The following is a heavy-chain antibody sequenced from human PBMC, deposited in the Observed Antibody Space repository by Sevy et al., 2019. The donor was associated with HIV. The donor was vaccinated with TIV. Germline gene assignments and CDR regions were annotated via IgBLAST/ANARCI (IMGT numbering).Heavy chain of an antibody. CDR3: ARVILRGYEVAFDI. CDR1: GYTFTGYY. Sequence: ASVKVSCKTSGYTFTGYYMNWVRQAPGQGLEWMGRINPNSGGTNYAQKFQGSVTMTRDTSISTAYMEVSSLRSDDTAVYYCARVILRGYEVAFDIWGQGTMVTVSS. V-gene: IGHV1-2*06. J-gene: IGHJ3*02. CDR2: INPNSGGT. D-gene: IGHD5-12*01.